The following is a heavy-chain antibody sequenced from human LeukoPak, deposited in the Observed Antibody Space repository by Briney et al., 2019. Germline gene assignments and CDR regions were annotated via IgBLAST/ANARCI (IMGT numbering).Heavy chain of an antibody. CDR3: ATDHGVY. CDR2: IYSKRDGGPA. Sequence: AGSLRLSCVVSGFSFSNAWMSWVRQAPGNGLEWVGRIYSKRDGGPADYAAPVKGRFTISRDDSRNTQYLQMNSLKTEDTAVYYCATDHGVYWGQGTLVTVSS. CDR1: GFSFSNAW. J-gene: IGHJ4*02. V-gene: IGHV3-15*01. D-gene: IGHD2-8*01.